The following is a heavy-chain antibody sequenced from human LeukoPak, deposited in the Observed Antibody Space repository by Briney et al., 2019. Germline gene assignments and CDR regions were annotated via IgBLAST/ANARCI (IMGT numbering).Heavy chain of an antibody. Sequence: SETLSLTCTVSGGSVSSGSYYWSWIRQPPGTGLEWIGYIYYSGSTNYNPSLKSRVTISVDTSKNQFSLKLSSVTAADTAVYYCARDPYDFWSGYLAGMDVWGQGTTVTVSS. J-gene: IGHJ6*02. V-gene: IGHV4-61*01. CDR1: GGSVSSGSYY. CDR3: ARDPYDFWSGYLAGMDV. CDR2: IYYSGST. D-gene: IGHD3-3*01.